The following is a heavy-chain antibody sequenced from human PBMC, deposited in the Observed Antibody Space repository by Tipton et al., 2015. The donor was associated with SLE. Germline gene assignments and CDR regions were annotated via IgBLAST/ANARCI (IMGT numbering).Heavy chain of an antibody. Sequence: TLSLTCAVSGGSISSGGYSGSWIRQPPGKALEWIGYIYHSGSTYYNPSLKSRVTISVDRSKNQFSLKLSSVTAADTAVYYCAGGNDAFDICGQGTMVTVSS. CDR2: IYHSGST. V-gene: IGHV4-30-2*01. CDR3: AGGNDAFDI. D-gene: IGHD3-16*01. CDR1: GGSISSGGYS. J-gene: IGHJ3*02.